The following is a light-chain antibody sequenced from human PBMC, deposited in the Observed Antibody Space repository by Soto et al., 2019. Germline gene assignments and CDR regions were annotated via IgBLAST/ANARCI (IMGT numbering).Light chain of an antibody. CDR1: QTISSW. J-gene: IGKJ1*01. V-gene: IGKV1-12*01. CDR3: QQANSFPPT. Sequence: DIQMTQSPSTLSGSVGDRVTIAFLASQTISSWLAWYQQRSGKAPKLLIYAASSLQTGVPSRFSGSGSGTDFTLTISSLQPEDFATYYCQQANSFPPTFGQGTKVDIK. CDR2: AAS.